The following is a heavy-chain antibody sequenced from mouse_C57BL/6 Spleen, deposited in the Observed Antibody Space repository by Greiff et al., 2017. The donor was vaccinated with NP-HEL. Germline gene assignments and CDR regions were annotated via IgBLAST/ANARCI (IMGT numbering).Heavy chain of an antibody. Sequence: QVQLQQSGAELVKPGASVKLSCKASGYTFTSYWMHWVKQRPGQGLEWIGMIHPNSGSTNYNEKFKSKATLTVDKSSSTAYMQLSSLTSEDSAVYYCARDGYYEAMDYWGQGTSVTVSS. V-gene: IGHV1-64*01. D-gene: IGHD2-3*01. CDR3: ARDGYYEAMDY. J-gene: IGHJ4*01. CDR2: IHPNSGST. CDR1: GYTFTSYW.